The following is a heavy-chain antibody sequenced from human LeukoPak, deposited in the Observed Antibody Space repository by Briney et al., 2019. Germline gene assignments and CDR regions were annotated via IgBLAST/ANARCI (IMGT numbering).Heavy chain of an antibody. CDR3: ARDDGGSSYYYYFYLTV. D-gene: IGHD1-26*01. J-gene: IGHJ6*03. CDR1: GFTFSNYD. V-gene: IGHV1-2*02. CDR2: INPKSGGT. Sequence: ASVKVSCKASGFTFSNYDINWVRQAPGQGLEWMGWINPKSGGTNYAQKFQGRVTMTRDTSIRTVYMELSSLTSDDTAVYYCARDDGGSSYYYYFYLTVWGKGTTVTVSS.